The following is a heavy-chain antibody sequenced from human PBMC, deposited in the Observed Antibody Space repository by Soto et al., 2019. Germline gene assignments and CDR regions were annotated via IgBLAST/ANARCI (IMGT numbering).Heavy chain of an antibody. CDR2: IYWDVDK. D-gene: IGHD3-22*01. J-gene: IGHJ5*02. Sequence: QITLKESGPTLVKPTQTLTLTCTFSAFSLRTRGVGVGWIRQPPGKALEWLALIYWDVDKRYSPSLKSRLTITKDTSKTQVVLKMTNRDPVDTGTYYCAPGDGSYYDGSGRLGFDPWGQGALVTVSS. CDR1: AFSLRTRGVG. CDR3: APGDGSYYDGSGRLGFDP. V-gene: IGHV2-5*02.